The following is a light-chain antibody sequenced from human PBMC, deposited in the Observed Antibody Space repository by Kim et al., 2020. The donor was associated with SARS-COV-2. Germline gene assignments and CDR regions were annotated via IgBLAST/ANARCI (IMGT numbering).Light chain of an antibody. CDR1: NIGSDN. CDR2: QDS. Sequence: EKRAKITCGGKNIGSDNEHWDQQRPGQAPVLVIYQDSDRPSGIPQRFSGSNSGDTATLTISRVEAGDEADYYCQVWDATGDHHWVFGGGTQLTVL. CDR3: QVWDATGDHHWV. V-gene: IGLV3-21*04. J-gene: IGLJ3*02.